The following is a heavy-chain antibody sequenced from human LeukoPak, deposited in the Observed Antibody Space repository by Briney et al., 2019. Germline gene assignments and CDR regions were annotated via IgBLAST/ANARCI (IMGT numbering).Heavy chain of an antibody. CDR1: GLTFSSHA. V-gene: IGHV3-23*01. CDR3: ASRPASETYFAVFDY. J-gene: IGHJ4*02. Sequence: GGSLRLSCVASGLTFSSHAMTWVRQTPEKGLEWVSCITGSGGTTYHAGSVKGRFTISRDNSKNTLYLQMNNLRAEDTAVYYCASRPASETYFAVFDYWGQGTLVTVSS. D-gene: IGHD1-26*01. CDR2: ITGSGGTT.